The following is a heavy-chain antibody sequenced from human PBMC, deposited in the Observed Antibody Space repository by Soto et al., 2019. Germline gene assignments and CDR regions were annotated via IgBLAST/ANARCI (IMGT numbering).Heavy chain of an antibody. CDR1: GGSFSGYY. CDR3: ARERDGGYFDY. D-gene: IGHD3-16*01. CDR2: INHSGST. V-gene: IGHV4-34*01. Sequence: QVQLQQWGAGLLKPSETLSLTCAVYGGSFSGYYWSWIRQPPGKGLEWIGEINHSGSTNYNPSLKSRVTISVDTSKNQFSLKLSSVTAADTAVYYCARERDGGYFDYWGREPWSPSPQ. J-gene: IGHJ4*02.